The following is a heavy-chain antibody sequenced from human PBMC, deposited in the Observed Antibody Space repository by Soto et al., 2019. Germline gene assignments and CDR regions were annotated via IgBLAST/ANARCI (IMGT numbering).Heavy chain of an antibody. D-gene: IGHD3-9*01. CDR1: GYTLTELS. V-gene: IGHV1-24*01. Sequence: ASVKVSCKVAGYTLTELSMHWVRQAPGKGLEWMGGFDPEDGETIYAQKFQGRVTMTGDTSTDTAYMELSSLRSEDTAVYYCARATRQYDILTGYSLHGSYYDYWGQGTLVTVSS. CDR3: ARATRQYDILTGYSLHGSYYDY. J-gene: IGHJ4*02. CDR2: FDPEDGET.